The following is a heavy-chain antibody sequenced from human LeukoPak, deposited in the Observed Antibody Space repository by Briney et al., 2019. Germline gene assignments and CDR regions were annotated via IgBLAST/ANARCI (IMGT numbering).Heavy chain of an antibody. Sequence: SQTLSLTCTVSGGSISSGGYYWSWIRQHPGKGLEWIGYIYYSGSTYYNPSLKSRVTISVDTSKNQFSLKLSSVTAADTAVYYCARVFHASEYYGSGSYPVWGQGTLVTVSS. J-gene: IGHJ4*02. D-gene: IGHD3-10*01. CDR1: GGSISSGGYY. V-gene: IGHV4-31*03. CDR2: IYYSGST. CDR3: ARVFHASEYYGSGSYPV.